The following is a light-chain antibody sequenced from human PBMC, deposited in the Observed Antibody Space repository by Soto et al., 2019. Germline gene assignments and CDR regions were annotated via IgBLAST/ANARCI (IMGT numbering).Light chain of an antibody. Sequence: EIVLTQSPATLSLSPGDRATLSCRASESVSSYLAWFQQKPGQAPRRLIYDTSYRATGTPARYSGSRSGTDFALTISSLEPEDVAVYFCQHRSTCPRSTFGQGTKLEIK. J-gene: IGKJ2*01. V-gene: IGKV3-11*01. CDR3: QHRSTCPRST. CDR1: ESVSSY. CDR2: DTS.